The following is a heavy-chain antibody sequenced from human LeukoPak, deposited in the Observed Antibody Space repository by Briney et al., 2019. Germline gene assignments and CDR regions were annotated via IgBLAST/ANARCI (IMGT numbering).Heavy chain of an antibody. J-gene: IGHJ4*02. CDR2: MNPNSGNT. Sequence: ASVKVSRKASGYTFTSYDINWVRQATGQGLEWMGWMNPNSGNTGYAQKFQGRVTITRNTSISTAYMELSSLRSEDTAVYYCARAFRDGYKLSYWGQGTLVTVSS. V-gene: IGHV1-8*03. CDR3: ARAFRDGYKLSY. D-gene: IGHD5-24*01. CDR1: GYTFTSYD.